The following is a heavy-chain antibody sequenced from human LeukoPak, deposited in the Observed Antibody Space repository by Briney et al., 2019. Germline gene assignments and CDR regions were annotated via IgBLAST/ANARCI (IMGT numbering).Heavy chain of an antibody. V-gene: IGHV1-46*01. J-gene: IGHJ4*02. CDR1: GYTFTSYY. Sequence: ASVKVSCKASGYTFTSYYMHWVRQAPGQGLEWMGIINPSGGSTSYAQKFEGRVTMTRETSTRTVYMELSSLRSEETAVYYCARDYYDSSGFLDYWGQGTLVTVSS. D-gene: IGHD3-22*01. CDR2: INPSGGST. CDR3: ARDYYDSSGFLDY.